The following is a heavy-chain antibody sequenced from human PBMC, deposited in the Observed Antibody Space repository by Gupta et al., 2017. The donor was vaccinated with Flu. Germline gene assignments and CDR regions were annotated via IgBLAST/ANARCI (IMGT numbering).Heavy chain of an antibody. CDR1: GGSFRGSS. Sequence: QVQLQQWGAGLLKPSETLSLTCTVHGGSFRGSSWTWIRRSPGKGLEWIGEIDRDGRSNYNPSLESRVTMSVDASKNHFSLNLKSVTAADKGVYFCARGTRSSHCISASCYSVTRFDPWGQGTPVTVSS. D-gene: IGHD2-2*02. CDR3: ARGTRSSHCISASCYSVTRFDP. J-gene: IGHJ5*02. V-gene: IGHV4-34*01. CDR2: IDRDGRS.